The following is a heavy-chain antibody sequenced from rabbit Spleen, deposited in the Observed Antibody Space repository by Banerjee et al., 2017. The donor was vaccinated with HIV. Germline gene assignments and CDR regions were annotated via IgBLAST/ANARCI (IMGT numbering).Heavy chain of an antibody. CDR1: GLDFSSSYW. CDR3: SRDGSGWGANFNL. J-gene: IGHJ4*01. D-gene: IGHD4-1*01. Sequence: QEQLEESGGDLVKPEGSLTLTCKASGLDFSSSYWICWVRQAPGKGLEWIACIDAGYRGSTYYASWAKGRFTISKTSSTTVTLQMTSLTAADTATYFCSRDGSGWGANFNLWGPGTLVTDS. V-gene: IGHV1S45*01. CDR2: IDAGYRGST.